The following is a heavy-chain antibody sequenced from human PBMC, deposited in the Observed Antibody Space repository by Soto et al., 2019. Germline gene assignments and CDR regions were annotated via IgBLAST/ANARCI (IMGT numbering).Heavy chain of an antibody. J-gene: IGHJ3*02. CDR1: GGTFKTFG. CDR3: ARDVLGGWVEKTYRAFDI. Sequence: QVQLVQSGAELKKPGSSVTVSCQASGGTFKTFGVSWVRQAPGQGLQWMGGIIPLLRTTDYAQNFQGRISISADESTTTVFMQLTSLRSEDTAVYYCARDVLGGWVEKTYRAFDIWGQGTLVAVSS. V-gene: IGHV1-69*01. CDR2: IIPLLRTT. D-gene: IGHD2-8*02.